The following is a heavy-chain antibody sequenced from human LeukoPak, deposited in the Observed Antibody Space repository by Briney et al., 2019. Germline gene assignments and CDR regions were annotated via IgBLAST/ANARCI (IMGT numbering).Heavy chain of an antibody. CDR2: ISGSGGST. J-gene: IGHJ4*02. CDR3: AKDHAVRSKVRGVIIGRFWY. D-gene: IGHD3-10*01. CDR1: GFTFSSYA. V-gene: IGHV3-23*01. Sequence: PGGSLRLSCAASGFTFSSYAMSWVRQAPGKGLEWVSAISGSGGSTYYADSVKGRFTISRDNSKNTLYLQMNSLRAEDTAVYYCAKDHAVRSKVRGVIIGRFWYWGQGTLVTVSS.